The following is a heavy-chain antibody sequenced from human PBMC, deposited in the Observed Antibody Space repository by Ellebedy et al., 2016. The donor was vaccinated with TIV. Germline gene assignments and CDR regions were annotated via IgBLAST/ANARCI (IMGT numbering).Heavy chain of an antibody. V-gene: IGHV4-59*12. D-gene: IGHD5/OR15-5a*01. CDR1: GGSISSYY. CDR2: SYYSGST. CDR3: ARAYTRAVSTSLDY. J-gene: IGHJ4*02. Sequence: SETLSLTCSVSGGSISSYYWNWIRQPPGKGLEWIGYSYYSGSTHYNPSLKSRVTISVDTSKNQVSLKLSSVTAADTAIYYCARAYTRAVSTSLDYWGQGTLVTVSS.